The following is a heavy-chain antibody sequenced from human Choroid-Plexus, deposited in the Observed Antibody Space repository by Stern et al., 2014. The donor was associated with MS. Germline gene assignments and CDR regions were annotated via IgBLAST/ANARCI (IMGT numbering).Heavy chain of an antibody. Sequence: VQLVESGGGVVQPGRPLRLSCVASGFTFGSYDMHWVRQAPGKGLEWVAGVSCDGSNKYYADSVNGRFTIYRDNSQNTLYMQMSSLRPEDTAVYYCAKDRQYLTYFFDHWGQGSLVTVSS. V-gene: IGHV3-30*18. J-gene: IGHJ5*02. D-gene: IGHD2/OR15-2a*01. CDR1: GFTFGSYD. CDR2: VSCDGSNK. CDR3: AKDRQYLTYFFDH.